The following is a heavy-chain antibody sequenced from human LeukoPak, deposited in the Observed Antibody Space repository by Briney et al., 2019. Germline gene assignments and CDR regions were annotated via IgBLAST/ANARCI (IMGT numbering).Heavy chain of an antibody. J-gene: IGHJ6*03. CDR1: GVSISSSNPY. CDR3: ARVSPDDSYYYYYYMDV. Sequence: PSETLSLTCTVSGVSISSSNPYWGWIRQPPGKGLEWIGSIYYSGNTYYNASLKSQVSISIDTSKNQFSLKLSSVTAADTAVYYCARVSPDDSYYYYYYMDVWGKGTTVTISS. CDR2: IYYSGNT. V-gene: IGHV4-39*01. D-gene: IGHD1-1*01.